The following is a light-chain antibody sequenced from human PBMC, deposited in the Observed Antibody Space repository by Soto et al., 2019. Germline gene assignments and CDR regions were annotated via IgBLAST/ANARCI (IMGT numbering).Light chain of an antibody. CDR1: QTIRSW. J-gene: IGKJ1*01. V-gene: IGKV1-5*03. CDR3: QHYNSYSEA. CDR2: KAS. Sequence: DIRMTQSPSTLSGSVGDRVTITCRASQTIRSWLAWYQQKPGKAPKLLIYKASTLKSGVPSRFSGSGSGTEFTLTISSLQPDEFATYYCQHYNSYSEAFGQGTKVELK.